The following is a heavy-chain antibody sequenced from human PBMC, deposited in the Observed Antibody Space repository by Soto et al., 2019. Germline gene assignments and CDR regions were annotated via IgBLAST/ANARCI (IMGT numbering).Heavy chain of an antibody. CDR2: ISWNSGTI. CDR3: ARDVWSRASGPPDS. Sequence: GGSLRLSCAASGFSFDDYAMHWVRQVPGKGLEWITGISWNSGTIGYADSVKGRFTISRDNAKNSLYLQMNSLRAEDTAFYYCARDVWSRASGPPDSWGQGTLVTVSS. J-gene: IGHJ5*02. D-gene: IGHD3-10*01. CDR1: GFSFDDYA. V-gene: IGHV3-9*01.